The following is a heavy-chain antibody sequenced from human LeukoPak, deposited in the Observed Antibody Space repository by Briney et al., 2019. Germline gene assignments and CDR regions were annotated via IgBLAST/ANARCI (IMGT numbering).Heavy chain of an antibody. V-gene: IGHV4-38-2*02. CDR3: ARAPTHYYYYMDV. CDR2: IYHSGST. CDR1: GYSISSGYY. J-gene: IGHJ6*03. Sequence: PSETLSLTCTVSGYSISSGYYWGWIRQPPGKGLEWIGSIYHSGSTYYNPSLKSRVTISVDTSKNQFSLKLSSVTAADTAVYYCARAPTHYYYYMDVWGKGTTVTVSS.